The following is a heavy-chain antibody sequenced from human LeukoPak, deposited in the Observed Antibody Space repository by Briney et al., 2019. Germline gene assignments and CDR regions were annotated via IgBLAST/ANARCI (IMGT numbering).Heavy chain of an antibody. CDR3: ARGMIIDY. CDR1: GFSFTSSW. V-gene: IGHV3-7*01. J-gene: IGHJ4*02. CDR2: IKEDGSEK. D-gene: IGHD3-16*01. Sequence: GGSLRLSCAASGFSFTSSWMTWVRQAPGKGLEWVANIKEDGSEKYYVDSVKGRFTISRDNAKNSLYLQMNSLRAEDTAVYYCARGMIIDYWGQGTLVTVSS.